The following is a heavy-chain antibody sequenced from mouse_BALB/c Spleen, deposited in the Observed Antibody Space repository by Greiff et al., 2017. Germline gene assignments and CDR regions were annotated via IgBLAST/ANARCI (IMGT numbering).Heavy chain of an antibody. D-gene: IGHD1-1*01. CDR1: GFTFSDYY. CDR2: ISDGGSYT. J-gene: IGHJ4*01. CDR3: AREYGSSYYAMDY. Sequence: EVHLVESGGGLVKPGGSLKLSCAASGFTFSDYYMYWVRQTPEKRLEWVATISDGGSYTYYPDSVKGRFTISRDNAKNNLYLQMSSLKSEDTAMYYCAREYGSSYYAMDYWGQGTSVTVSS. V-gene: IGHV5-4*02.